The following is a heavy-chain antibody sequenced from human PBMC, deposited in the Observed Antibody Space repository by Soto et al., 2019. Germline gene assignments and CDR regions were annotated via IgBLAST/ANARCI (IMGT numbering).Heavy chain of an antibody. CDR1: GGSVSTNTYD. D-gene: IGHD4-17*01. Sequence: QRQLQESGPGLVRPSETLSLTCTVSGGSVSTNTYDWGWIRQPPGKGLEWIGSLSYSGNTDYKPSLKSRVTISVDKSKNQFSLNLQSVTAVDTALYYCAGSQGLRWPDYYFDLWGRGTLVTVSS. CDR2: LSYSGNT. V-gene: IGHV4-39*01. J-gene: IGHJ2*01. CDR3: AGSQGLRWPDYYFDL.